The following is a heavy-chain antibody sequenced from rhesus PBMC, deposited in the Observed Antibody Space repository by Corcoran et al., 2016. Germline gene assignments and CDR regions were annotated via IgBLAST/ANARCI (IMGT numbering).Heavy chain of an antibody. D-gene: IGHD4-23*01. J-gene: IGHJ4*01. CDR2: ISSGWGRT. CDR3: ARRGDSNYGNYFDY. CDR1: GFTFGSYY. Sequence: EVQLVESGGGLVQPGGSLRLSCTGSGFTFGSYYMYWVRQAPGKGLEWVSAISSGWGRTGSIDYVKGRFSSSKWNAKNTMYLQMNSLRAEDTAVYYCARRGDSNYGNYFDYWGQGVLVTVSS. V-gene: IGHV3-8*01.